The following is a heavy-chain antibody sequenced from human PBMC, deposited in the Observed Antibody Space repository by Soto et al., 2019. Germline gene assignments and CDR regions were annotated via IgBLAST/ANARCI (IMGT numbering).Heavy chain of an antibody. D-gene: IGHD3-3*01. CDR1: GGSITTSDYS. V-gene: IGHV4-30-2*01. J-gene: IGHJ6*02. Sequence: SETLSLTCAVSGGSITTSDYSWSWIRQPPGRGLEWIGSIYHTGATHYIPSLKSRLTMSLDKSKNHFSLDLSSVTAADTALYYCVRERTIFGVAPGGGVDVWGQGTQVPVSS. CDR3: VRERTIFGVAPGGGVDV. CDR2: IYHTGAT.